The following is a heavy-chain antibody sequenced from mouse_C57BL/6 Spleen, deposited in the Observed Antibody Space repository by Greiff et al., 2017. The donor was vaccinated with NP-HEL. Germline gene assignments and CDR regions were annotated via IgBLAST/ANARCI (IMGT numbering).Heavy chain of an antibody. CDR2: IDPSDSET. J-gene: IGHJ4*01. CDR1: GYTFTSYW. CDR3: ARDYDGDYYAMDY. V-gene: IGHV1-52*01. D-gene: IGHD2-4*01. Sequence: QVQLQQPGAELVRPGSSVKLSCKASGYTFTSYWMHWVKQRPIQGLEWIGNIDPSDSETHYNQKFKDKATLTVDKSSSTAYMQLSSLTSEDSAVYDCARDYDGDYYAMDYWGQGTSVTVSS.